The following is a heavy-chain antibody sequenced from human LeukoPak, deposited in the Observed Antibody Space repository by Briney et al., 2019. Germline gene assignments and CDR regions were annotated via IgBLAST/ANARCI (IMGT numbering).Heavy chain of an antibody. CDR1: GDSISTYY. J-gene: IGHJ4*02. CDR2: IYYSGST. D-gene: IGHD6-19*01. V-gene: IGHV4-59*12. CDR3: ARPRAYSSGWYDY. Sequence: SETLSLTCTVSGDSISTYYWSWIRQPPGKGLESIGYIYYSGSTNYNPSLKSRVTISVDTSKNQFSLKLSSVTAADTAVYYCARPRAYSSGWYDYWGQGTLVTVSS.